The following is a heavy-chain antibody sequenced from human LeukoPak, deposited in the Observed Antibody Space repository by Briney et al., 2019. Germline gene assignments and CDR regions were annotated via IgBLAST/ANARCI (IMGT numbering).Heavy chain of an antibody. CDR2: IYYSGST. CDR1: GGSISSSSYY. Sequence: PSETLSLTCTVSGGSISSSSYYWGWIRQPPGKGLEWIGSIYYSGSTYYNPSLKSRVTISVDTSKNQFSLKLSSVTAADTAVYYCARDHQYYYDSSGYYGDAFDIWGQGTMVTVSS. V-gene: IGHV4-39*07. CDR3: ARDHQYYYDSSGYYGDAFDI. J-gene: IGHJ3*02. D-gene: IGHD3-22*01.